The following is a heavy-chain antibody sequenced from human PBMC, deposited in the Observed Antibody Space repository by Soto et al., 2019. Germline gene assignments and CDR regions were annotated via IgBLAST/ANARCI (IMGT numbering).Heavy chain of an antibody. CDR2: INAGNGNT. J-gene: IGHJ4*02. Sequence: ASLKLSCKASGYTFTTFARHWVVQAPGQRLEWMGWINAGNGNTKYSQSLQGRVTFTRDTSANTAYMEVSSLRSEDTAVYYCARARGIVVVTARFDYWGQGTLVTV. V-gene: IGHV1-3*01. CDR1: GYTFTTFA. CDR3: ARARGIVVVTARFDY. D-gene: IGHD2-21*02.